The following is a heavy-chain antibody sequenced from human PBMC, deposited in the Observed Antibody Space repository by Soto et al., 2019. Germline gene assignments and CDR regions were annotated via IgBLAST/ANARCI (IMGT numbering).Heavy chain of an antibody. D-gene: IGHD7-27*01. CDR3: ARPGRDWGSLDY. V-gene: IGHV4-59*08. CDR1: GDSISTYY. CDR2: IYYGGST. Sequence: QVQLQESGPGLVKPSETLSLTCTVSGDSISTYYWTWIRQSPGKGLEWIAFIYYGGSTNYNPSLKSRVTISVDTSKNQFSLKLISVTAADTAVYYWARPGRDWGSLDYWGQGTLVTVSS. J-gene: IGHJ4*02.